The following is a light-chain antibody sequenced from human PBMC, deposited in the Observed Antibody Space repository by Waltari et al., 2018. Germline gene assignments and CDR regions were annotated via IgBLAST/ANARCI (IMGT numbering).Light chain of an antibody. Sequence: QSALTQPASVSASPGQSITISCSGTNSDVGGYAYVSWYQHHPGKAPKLIIYDVTKGPSGVSNRFSGSKSGNTASLTISGLQAEDEADYYCSSYAGGNNLLFGGGTKVTVL. CDR3: SSYAGGNNLL. CDR1: NSDVGGYAY. V-gene: IGLV2-23*02. J-gene: IGLJ2*01. CDR2: DVT.